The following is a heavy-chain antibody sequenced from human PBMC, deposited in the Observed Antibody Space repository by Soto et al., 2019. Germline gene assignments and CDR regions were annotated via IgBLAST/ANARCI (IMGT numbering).Heavy chain of an antibody. V-gene: IGHV1-18*01. CDR1: RYTFSDYG. CDR3: AREPPETPPDY. Sequence: QVQLVQSGADVKKPGASVKVSCKASRYTFSDYGVSWVRQAPGQGLEWMGWISSKNGNTNFAQKFRGRVTMTTDPSTSTVYMGLRSLRPDDTAVYYCAREPPETPPDYWGQGTLVTVSA. CDR2: ISSKNGNT. J-gene: IGHJ4*02.